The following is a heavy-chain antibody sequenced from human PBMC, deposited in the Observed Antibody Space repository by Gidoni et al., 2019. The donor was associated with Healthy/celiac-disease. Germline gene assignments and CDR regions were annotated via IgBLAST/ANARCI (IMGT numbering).Heavy chain of an antibody. D-gene: IGHD3-10*01. CDR2: LNHSGST. CDR3: ARVGYYGSGRRGDY. J-gene: IGHJ4*02. CDR1: GGSFSGYY. V-gene: IGHV4-34*01. Sequence: QVQLQQWGAGLLKPSEPLSLTCAVSGGSFSGYYWSWIRQPPGKGLEWIGELNHSGSTNYNPSLKSRVTISVDTSKNQFSLKLSSVTAADTAVYYCARVGYYGSGRRGDYWGQGTLVTVSS.